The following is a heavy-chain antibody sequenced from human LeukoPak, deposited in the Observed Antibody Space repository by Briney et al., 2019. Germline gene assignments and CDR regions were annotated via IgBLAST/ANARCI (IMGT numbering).Heavy chain of an antibody. CDR2: INPNSGGT. V-gene: IGHV1-2*04. CDR3: ARGGGIAAAEYYFDY. D-gene: IGHD6-13*01. CDR1: GYTFTGYY. J-gene: IGHJ4*02. Sequence: ASVKVSCKASGYTFTGYYMHWVRQAPGQGLEWMGWINPNSGGTNYAQKFQGWVTMTRDTSISTAYMELSRLRSDDTAVYYCARGGGIAAAEYYFDYWGQGTLVTVSS.